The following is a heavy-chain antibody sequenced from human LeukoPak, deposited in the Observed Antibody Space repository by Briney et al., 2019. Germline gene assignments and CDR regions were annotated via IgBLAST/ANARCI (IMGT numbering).Heavy chain of an antibody. Sequence: SVKVSCKASGFTFTSFAVQWVRQARGQRLEWIGWIVVGSGNTNYAQKFQERVTITRDMSTSTAYMELSSLRSEDTAVYYCAADTFVTGDTTFDYWGQGTLVTVSS. D-gene: IGHD7-27*01. CDR1: GFTFTSFA. CDR3: AADTFVTGDTTFDY. V-gene: IGHV1-58*01. CDR2: IVVGSGNT. J-gene: IGHJ4*02.